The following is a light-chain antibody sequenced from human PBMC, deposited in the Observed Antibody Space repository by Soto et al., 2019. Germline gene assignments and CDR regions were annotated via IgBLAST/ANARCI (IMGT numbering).Light chain of an antibody. CDR3: ETWDSKV. J-gene: IGLJ2*01. CDR1: SGHSSYI. CDR2: LEGSGSY. V-gene: IGLV4-60*02. Sequence: QLVLTQSSSASASLGSSVKLTCTLSSGHSSYIIAWHQQQPGKAPRYLMKLEGSGSYNKGSGVPDRFSGSSSGADRYLTISNLQFEDEADYYCETWDSKVFGGGTKLTVL.